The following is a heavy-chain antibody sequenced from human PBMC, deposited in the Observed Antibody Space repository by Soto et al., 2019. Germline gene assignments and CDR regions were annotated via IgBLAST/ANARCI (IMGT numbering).Heavy chain of an antibody. Sequence: GGSLRLSCAASGFTFGSYWMHWVRQAPGKGLVWVSRINSDGSSTSYADSVKGRFTISRDNAKNTLYLQMNSLRAEDTAVYYCAREKVGSSWNLHYYYGMDVWGQGTTVTVS. D-gene: IGHD6-13*01. CDR2: INSDGSST. CDR1: GFTFGSYW. J-gene: IGHJ6*02. CDR3: AREKVGSSWNLHYYYGMDV. V-gene: IGHV3-74*01.